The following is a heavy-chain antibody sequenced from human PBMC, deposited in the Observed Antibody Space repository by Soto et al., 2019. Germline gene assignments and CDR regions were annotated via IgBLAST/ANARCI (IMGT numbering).Heavy chain of an antibody. V-gene: IGHV4-31*11. CDR2: IFYTGAT. CDR1: GDSISSRSHY. Sequence: KTSETLSLTCAVSGDSISSRSHYWSWIRRVPGKGLEFIGYIFYTGATYYNPSLRGRISMSVDTSKNQFSLTLRSVTAADTAIYYCAREGRHSGGMRESWFDPWGQGTQVTVSS. CDR3: AREGRHSGGMRESWFDP. J-gene: IGHJ5*02. D-gene: IGHD3-10*01.